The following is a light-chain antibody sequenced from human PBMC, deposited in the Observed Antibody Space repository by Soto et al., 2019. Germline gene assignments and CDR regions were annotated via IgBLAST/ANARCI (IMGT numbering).Light chain of an antibody. CDR3: QQYGSSPIT. V-gene: IGKV3-20*01. J-gene: IGKJ5*01. CDR1: QSVSGSS. CDR2: GAS. Sequence: EIVLTQSPGTLSLSPGERATLSCRASQSVSGSSLAWYQQKPGQAPRLLIYGASNRATGIPDGFSGRGSGTDFTLTISRLEPEDFAVYYCQQYGSSPITFGQGTRLAIK.